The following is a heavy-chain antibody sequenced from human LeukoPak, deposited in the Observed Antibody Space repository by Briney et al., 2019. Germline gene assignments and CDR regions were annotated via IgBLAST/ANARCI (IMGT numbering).Heavy chain of an antibody. CDR3: ARRGGVPAAAFYYYYYMDV. Sequence: SETLSLTCAVYGGSFSGYYWSWIRQPPGRGLEWIGEINHSGSTNYNPSLKSRVTISVDTSKNQFSLKVSSVTAADTAVYYCARRGGVPAAAFYYYYYMDVWGKGTTVTVSS. CDR1: GGSFSGYY. V-gene: IGHV4-34*01. D-gene: IGHD2-2*01. J-gene: IGHJ6*03. CDR2: INHSGST.